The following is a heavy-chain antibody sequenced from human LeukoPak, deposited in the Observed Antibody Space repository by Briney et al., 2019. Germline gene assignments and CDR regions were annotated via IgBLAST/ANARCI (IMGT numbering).Heavy chain of an antibody. CDR2: IYHSGIT. V-gene: IGHV4-38-2*01. Sequence: GSLRLSCAASGFTFSSYGMSWVRQPPGKGLEWIGNIYHSGITYYNHFNSSLKSRVTISIDTSKNQFSLRLTSVTAADTAVYFCATLVSTRYYFDYWGQGTLVTVSS. CDR3: ATLVSTRYYFDY. J-gene: IGHJ4*02. D-gene: IGHD5/OR15-5a*01. CDR1: GFTFSSYG.